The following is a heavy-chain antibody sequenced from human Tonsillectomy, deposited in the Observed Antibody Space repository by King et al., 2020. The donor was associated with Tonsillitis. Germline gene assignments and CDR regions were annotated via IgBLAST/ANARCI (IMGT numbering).Heavy chain of an antibody. Sequence: QLVQSGGGVVQPGRSLRLSCAASGFTFSGYAMHWVRQAPGKGLEWVAVISYDGSNKYYADSVKGRFTISRDNSKNTLYLQMNSLRAEDTAVYYCARGPCSSTSCYRDAFDIWGQGTMVTVSS. CDR3: ARGPCSSTSCYRDAFDI. J-gene: IGHJ3*02. V-gene: IGHV3-30*04. CDR2: ISYDGSNK. D-gene: IGHD2-2*01. CDR1: GFTFSGYA.